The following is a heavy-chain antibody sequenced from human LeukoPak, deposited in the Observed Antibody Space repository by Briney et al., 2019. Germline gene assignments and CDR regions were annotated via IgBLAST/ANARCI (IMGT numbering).Heavy chain of an antibody. CDR1: GFTFSSYW. V-gene: IGHV3-7*01. J-gene: IGHJ4*02. Sequence: GGSLRLSCAASGFTFSSYWMSWVRQAPGKGLEWVANIKQDGSEKYYVDSVKGRFTISRDNAKNSLYLQMNSLRAEDTAVYYCARIPPQSYYDSSGYYDYWGQGTLVTVSS. CDR2: IKQDGSEK. D-gene: IGHD3-22*01. CDR3: ARIPPQSYYDSSGYYDY.